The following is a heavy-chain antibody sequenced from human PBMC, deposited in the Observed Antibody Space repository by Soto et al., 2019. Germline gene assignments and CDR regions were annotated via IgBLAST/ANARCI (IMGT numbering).Heavy chain of an antibody. J-gene: IGHJ4*02. V-gene: IGHV4-39*01. D-gene: IGHD6-19*01. CDR1: GGSISSSSYY. CDR3: ARQLKQWLVYYFDY. CDR2: IYYSGST. Sequence: ETLSLTCTVSGGSISSSSYYWGWIRQPPGKGLEWIGSIYYSGSTYYNPSLKSRVTISVDTSKNQFSLKLSSVTAAGTAVYYCARQLKQWLVYYFDYWGQGTLVTVSS.